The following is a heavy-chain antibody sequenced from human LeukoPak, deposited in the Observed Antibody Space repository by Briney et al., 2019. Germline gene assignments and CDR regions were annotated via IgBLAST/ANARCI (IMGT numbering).Heavy chain of an antibody. CDR3: ASSGRRGAAAFDI. D-gene: IGHD3-10*01. V-gene: IGHV3-48*01. Sequence: GGSLRLSCATSGFAFSSYSMNWVRQAPGKGLEWVSYISSSSSTIYYADSVKGRFTISRDNAKNSLYLQMNSLRAEDTAAYYCASSGRRGAAAFDIWGQGTMVTVSS. CDR1: GFAFSSYS. J-gene: IGHJ3*02. CDR2: ISSSSSTI.